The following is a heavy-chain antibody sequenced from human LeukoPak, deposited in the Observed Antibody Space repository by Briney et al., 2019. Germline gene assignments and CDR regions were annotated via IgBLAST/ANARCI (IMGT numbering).Heavy chain of an antibody. CDR3: ARDGFVGAADY. CDR1: EFIFSGYW. J-gene: IGHJ4*02. CDR2: IKQDGSEK. Sequence: GGSLRLSCAASEFIFSGYWMNWVRQAPGKGLEWVANIKQDGSEKQYVDSVRGRFTISRENANNSLYLQMNSLRVEDTAVYYCARDGFVGAADYWGQGTLVSVAS. D-gene: IGHD2-15*01. V-gene: IGHV3-7*01.